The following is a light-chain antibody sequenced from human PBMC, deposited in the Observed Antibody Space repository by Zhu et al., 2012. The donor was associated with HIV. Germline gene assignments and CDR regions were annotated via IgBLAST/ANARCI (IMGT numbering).Light chain of an antibody. J-gene: IGKJ1*01. V-gene: IGKV3-11*01. CDR3: QQRSGWPPWT. Sequence: ETLLTQSPGTLSLSPGERATLSCRASQSVDNYLAWYQQKPGQAPRLIIYDVSNRATGIPARFSGSGSGTDFTLTISSLEPEDFAVYYCQQRSGWPPWTFGQGTRVKSN. CDR1: QSVDNY. CDR2: DVS.